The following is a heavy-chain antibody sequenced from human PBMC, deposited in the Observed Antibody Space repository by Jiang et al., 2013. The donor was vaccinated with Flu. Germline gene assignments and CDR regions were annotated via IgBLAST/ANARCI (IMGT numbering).Heavy chain of an antibody. CDR2: IHYIGST. CDR1: GGSISGFY. J-gene: IGHJ4*02. CDR3: ARHADGYNSPIFDS. Sequence: VQLVESGPGLVKPSETLSLTCTVSGGSISGFYWSWIRQPPGKGLEWIGYIHYIGSTNYSPSLKSRVTISEDTSNNQFSLKLSSLTAADTAVYYCARHADGYNSPIFDSWGQGTLVIVSS. D-gene: IGHD5-24*01. V-gene: IGHV4-59*08.